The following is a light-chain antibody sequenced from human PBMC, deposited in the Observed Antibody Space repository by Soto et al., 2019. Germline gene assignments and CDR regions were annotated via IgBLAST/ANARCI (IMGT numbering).Light chain of an antibody. Sequence: QSVLTQPPSASGTPGQRVTISCSGSSSNIETNLVHWYQHLPGASPRLLIYDTTERATGVPDRFSGSKSGTSASLAISGLQAEDEADYHCAAWDDSLNGPIFGGGTKVTVL. J-gene: IGLJ2*01. V-gene: IGLV1-44*01. CDR1: SSNIETNL. CDR3: AAWDDSLNGPI. CDR2: DTT.